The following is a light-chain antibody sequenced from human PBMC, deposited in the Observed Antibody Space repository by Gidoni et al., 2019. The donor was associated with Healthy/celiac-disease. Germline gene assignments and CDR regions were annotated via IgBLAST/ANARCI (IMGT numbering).Light chain of an antibody. V-gene: IGKV1-33*01. CDR3: QQNDNLPRT. CDR1: QDISNY. CDR2: DAS. J-gene: IGKJ1*01. Sequence: DIQLTHSPSSLSASVGDRVTITCQASQDISNYLNWDQQKPGKPPKLLIYDASNLETGVPSRFSGSGSGTDFTFTISSLQPEDIATYYCQQNDNLPRTFGQGTKVEIK.